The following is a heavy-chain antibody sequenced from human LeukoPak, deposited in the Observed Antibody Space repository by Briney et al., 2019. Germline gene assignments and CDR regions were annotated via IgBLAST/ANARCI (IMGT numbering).Heavy chain of an antibody. Sequence: PSETLSLTCAVYGGSFSGYYWSWIRQPPGKGLEWIGEINHSGSTNYNPSLKSQVTISVDTSKNQFSLKLSSVTAADTAVYYCARHTRSGSYYFHWFDPWGQGTLVTVSS. V-gene: IGHV4-34*01. CDR1: GGSFSGYY. CDR3: ARHTRSGSYYFHWFDP. D-gene: IGHD3-10*01. J-gene: IGHJ5*02. CDR2: INHSGST.